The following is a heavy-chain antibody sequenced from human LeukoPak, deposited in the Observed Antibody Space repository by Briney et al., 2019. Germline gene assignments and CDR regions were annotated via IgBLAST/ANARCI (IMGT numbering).Heavy chain of an antibody. CDR1: GFTFSSYA. CDR3: AKVGVGPGSSITFDY. Sequence: GGSLRLSCAASGFTFSSYAMSWVRQAPGKGLEWVSAISGSGGSTYYADSVKGRFIISRDNCKNTLYLQMNSLRAEDTAVYYCAKVGVGPGSSITFDYWGQGTRSPSPQ. J-gene: IGHJ4*02. CDR2: ISGSGGST. D-gene: IGHD3-10*01. V-gene: IGHV3-23*01.